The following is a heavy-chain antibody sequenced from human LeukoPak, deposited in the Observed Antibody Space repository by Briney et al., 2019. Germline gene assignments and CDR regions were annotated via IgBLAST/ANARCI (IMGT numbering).Heavy chain of an antibody. CDR1: GGSFSGYY. J-gene: IGHJ4*02. Sequence: SETLSLTCAVYGGSFSGYYWSWIRQPPGKGLEWIGEINHSGTTNYNPSLKSRVAISVDTSKNQFSLKLSFVTAADTAVYYCAQNGYYFESWGRGTLATVSS. D-gene: IGHD3-22*01. CDR2: INHSGTT. V-gene: IGHV4-34*01. CDR3: AQNGYYFES.